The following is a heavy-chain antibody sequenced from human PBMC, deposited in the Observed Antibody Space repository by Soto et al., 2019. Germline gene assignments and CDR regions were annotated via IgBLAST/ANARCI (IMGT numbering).Heavy chain of an antibody. CDR1: GFTFSRYW. CDR3: ASWIRVSEVAPGY. V-gene: IGHV3-7*01. CDR2: IKEDGSEK. D-gene: IGHD3-3*01. Sequence: EVQLVESGGGLVQPGGSLRLSCAVSGFTFSRYWMSWVRQAPGKGLEWVANIKEDGSEKCYLDSVKGRFTISRDNAKNSLYLQMSSLRDEDTAVYYCASWIRVSEVAPGYWGQGTLVTVSS. J-gene: IGHJ4*02.